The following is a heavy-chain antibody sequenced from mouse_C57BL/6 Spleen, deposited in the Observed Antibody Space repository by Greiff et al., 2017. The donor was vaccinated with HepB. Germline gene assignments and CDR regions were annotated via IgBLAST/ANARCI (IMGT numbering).Heavy chain of an antibody. J-gene: IGHJ3*01. CDR2: IDPSDSNT. Sequence: QVQLQQSGAELVMPGASVKLSCKASGYTFTSYWMHWVKQRPGQGLEWIGEIDPSDSNTNYNQKFKGKSTLTVDKSSSTAYMQLSSLTSEDSAVYYCARLGYSNYLALFAYWGQGTLVTVS. CDR3: ARLGYSNYLALFAY. V-gene: IGHV1-69*01. CDR1: GYTFTSYW. D-gene: IGHD2-5*01.